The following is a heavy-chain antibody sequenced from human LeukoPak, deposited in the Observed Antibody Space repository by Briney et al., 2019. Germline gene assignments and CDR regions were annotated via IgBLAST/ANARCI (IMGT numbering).Heavy chain of an antibody. V-gene: IGHV3-23*01. CDR3: AKANWVSNADAVW. Sequence: GGSLRLSCAASGFTFSTRAMSWVRQAPARGLEWVSSITGGGDTFYADSVKGRCTLSRDDSRNTVYLQLNYLSVDDTAVYYCAKANWVSNADAVWWGQGTLVTVSS. J-gene: IGHJ4*02. CDR2: ITGGGDT. D-gene: IGHD2-2*01. CDR1: GFTFSTRA.